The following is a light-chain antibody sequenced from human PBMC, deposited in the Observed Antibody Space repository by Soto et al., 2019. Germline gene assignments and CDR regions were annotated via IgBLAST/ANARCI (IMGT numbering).Light chain of an antibody. CDR1: SSDVGGYNY. Sequence: QSALTQPASVSGSPGQSSTISCTGTSSDVGGYNYVSWYQQHPGKPPKLMIYDVSNRPSWVSNRFSGSKSGNTAALTISGLQAEDAADYYGSSYTSSSTVVFGGGTKVTVL. J-gene: IGLJ2*01. V-gene: IGLV2-14*01. CDR3: SSYTSSSTVV. CDR2: DVS.